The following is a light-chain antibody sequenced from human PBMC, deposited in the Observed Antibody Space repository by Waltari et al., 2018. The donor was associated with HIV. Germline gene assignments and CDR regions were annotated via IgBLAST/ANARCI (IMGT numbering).Light chain of an antibody. J-gene: IGKJ1*01. CDR3: EQSYNSPRT. CDR1: QSIRSN. CDR2: AAS. Sequence: DIQMTQSPSSLSASIGGRVTITCRSSQSIRSNLNWYQQKPVKAPKLLIYAASSLQSGVPSRFSGSGSGTDFTLTISSLQPEDFVTYHCEQSYNSPRTFGQGTKVEIK. V-gene: IGKV1-39*01.